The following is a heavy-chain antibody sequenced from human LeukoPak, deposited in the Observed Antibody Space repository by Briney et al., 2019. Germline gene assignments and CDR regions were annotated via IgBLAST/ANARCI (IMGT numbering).Heavy chain of an antibody. CDR1: GFSLSTSGMC. J-gene: IGHJ4*02. CDR2: TDWDDDK. CDR3: ARIPPVGPGFDY. V-gene: IGHV2-70*11. D-gene: IGHD4-23*01. Sequence: ESGPTLVKPTQTLTLTCTFSGFSLSTSGMCVRWMRQPPGTALEWLARTDWDDDKYYSTSLKTRLTISKDTSKNQVVLTMTNMDPVDTATYYCARIPPVGPGFDYWGQGTLVTVSS.